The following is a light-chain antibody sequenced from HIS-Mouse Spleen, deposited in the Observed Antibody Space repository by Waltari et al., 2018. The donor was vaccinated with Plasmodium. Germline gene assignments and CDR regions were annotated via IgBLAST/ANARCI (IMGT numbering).Light chain of an antibody. Sequence: SYELTQPPSVSVSPGQTASITCSGDKLGDKYACWYQKKPGQSPVLVIYQDRKRPSGIPERFSGSNSGNTATLTISGTQAMDEADYYCQAWDSSTAYVVFGGGTKLTVL. V-gene: IGLV3-1*01. CDR2: QDR. CDR1: KLGDKY. CDR3: QAWDSSTAYVV. J-gene: IGLJ2*01.